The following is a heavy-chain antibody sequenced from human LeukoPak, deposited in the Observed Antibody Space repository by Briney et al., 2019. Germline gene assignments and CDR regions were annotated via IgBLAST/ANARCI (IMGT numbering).Heavy chain of an antibody. CDR1: GFTFSSYS. D-gene: IGHD3-9*01. V-gene: IGHV3-21*01. CDR3: ARGIRYFDWYFAY. Sequence: GGSLRLSCAASGFTFSSYSMNWVRQSTGKGLEGVSFISRGSSSTYYAESVKARFTNSRNNAKNSLYLQMNSLRAEDTAVYYCARGIRYFDWYFAYWGQGTLVTASS. CDR2: ISRGSSST. J-gene: IGHJ4*02.